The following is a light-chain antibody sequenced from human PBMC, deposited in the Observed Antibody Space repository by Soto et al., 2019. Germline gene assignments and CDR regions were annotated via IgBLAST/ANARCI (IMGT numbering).Light chain of an antibody. Sequence: QSVLTQPPSASGTPGQRVTISCSGGSSNIESNYVYWYQQLPGTAPKLLIYRNDQRPSGVPDRFSGSKSGTSASLAISGFRSEDEADYYCAAWDDRLSGPVFGGGTKVTVL. CDR2: RND. CDR1: SSNIESNY. V-gene: IGLV1-47*01. CDR3: AAWDDRLSGPV. J-gene: IGLJ2*01.